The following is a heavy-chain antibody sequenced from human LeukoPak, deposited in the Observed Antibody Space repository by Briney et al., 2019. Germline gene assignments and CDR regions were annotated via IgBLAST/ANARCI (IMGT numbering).Heavy chain of an antibody. J-gene: IGHJ6*02. CDR1: GFTFDDYA. CDR3: AKGRRGQQSISAYYYYGMDV. D-gene: IGHD6-13*01. V-gene: IGHV3-9*01. CDR2: ISWNSGSI. Sequence: PGRSLRLSCAASGFTFDDYAMHWVRQAPGKGLEWVSGISWNSGSIGYADSVKGRFTISRDNAKNSLYLQMNSLRAEDTALYYCAKGRRGQQSISAYYYYGMDVWGQGTTVTVSS.